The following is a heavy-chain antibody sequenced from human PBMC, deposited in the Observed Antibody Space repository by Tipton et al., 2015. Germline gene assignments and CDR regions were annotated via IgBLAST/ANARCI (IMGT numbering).Heavy chain of an antibody. CDR2: ISHSGNT. CDR1: AYSISSDYY. CDR3: ARGRNNAFDI. Sequence: TLSLTCAVSAYSISSDYYWGWIRQPPGKGLEWMGSISHSGNTYYNPSLKSRVTMSRDTSKNQFSLKLTSVTPEDTAVYYCARGRNNAFDIWGHGTLVTVSS. J-gene: IGHJ3*02. V-gene: IGHV4-38-2*01.